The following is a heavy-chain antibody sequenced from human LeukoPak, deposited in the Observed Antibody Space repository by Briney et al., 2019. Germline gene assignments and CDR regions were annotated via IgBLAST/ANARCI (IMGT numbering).Heavy chain of an antibody. D-gene: IGHD2-2*01. J-gene: IGHJ6*02. CDR2: IIPIFGTA. Sequence: ASVKVSCKASGGTFISYAISWVRQAPGQGLEWMGGIIPIFGTANYAQKFQGRVTITADESTSTAYMELSSLRSEDTAVYYCARSATVPPKDYGMDVWGQGTTVTVSS. CDR1: GGTFISYA. CDR3: ARSATVPPKDYGMDV. V-gene: IGHV1-69*13.